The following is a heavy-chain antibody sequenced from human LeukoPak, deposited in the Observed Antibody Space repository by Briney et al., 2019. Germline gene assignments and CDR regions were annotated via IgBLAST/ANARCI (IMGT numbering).Heavy chain of an antibody. J-gene: IGHJ4*02. CDR3: AKLTTVVTDD. D-gene: IGHD4-23*01. Sequence: SETLSLTCAVYGGSFSGYYWSWIRQPPGKGLEWIGEINHSGSTNYNPSLKSRVTISVDTSKNQFSLKLSSVTAADTAVYYCAKLTTVVTDDWGQGTLVTVSS. CDR1: GGSFSGYY. V-gene: IGHV4-34*01. CDR2: INHSGST.